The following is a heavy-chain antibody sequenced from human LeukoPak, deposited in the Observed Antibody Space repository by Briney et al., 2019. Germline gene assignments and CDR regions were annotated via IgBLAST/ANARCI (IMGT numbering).Heavy chain of an antibody. Sequence: PGGSLRLSCAASGLTFRSYAMSWVRQAPGKGLEWVSGIRGSGRSTFYADSVKGRFTISRDNSKNTLYLQMNSLRAEDTAVYYCAKEWAELGTPLFDYWGQGTLVTVSS. CDR3: AKEWAELGTPLFDY. J-gene: IGHJ4*02. CDR2: IRGSGRST. CDR1: GLTFRSYA. V-gene: IGHV3-23*01. D-gene: IGHD1-1*01.